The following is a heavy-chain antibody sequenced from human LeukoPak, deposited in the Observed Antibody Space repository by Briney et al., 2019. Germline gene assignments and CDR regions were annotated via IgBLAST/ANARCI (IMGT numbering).Heavy chain of an antibody. CDR3: AKEKLPSGYSFLTDY. J-gene: IGHJ4*02. Sequence: GRSLRLSCAASGFTFNSYGMHWVRQAPGKGLEWVAVISYDGPNKYYADSVKGRFTISRDDSKSTLYLQMSSLRPEDTAVYYCAKEKLPSGYSFLTDYWGQGTLVTVSS. CDR1: GFTFNSYG. CDR2: ISYDGPNK. V-gene: IGHV3-30*18. D-gene: IGHD5-18*01.